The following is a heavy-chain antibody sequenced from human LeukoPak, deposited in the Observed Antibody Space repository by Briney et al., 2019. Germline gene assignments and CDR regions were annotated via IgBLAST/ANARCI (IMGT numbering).Heavy chain of an antibody. CDR1: GGTFSSYT. CDR3: ARGSSGGESIDY. V-gene: IGHV1-69*02. Sequence: SVKVSCKASGGTFSSYTISWVRQAPGQGLEWMGRIIPILGIANYTQKFQGRVTITADKSTSTAYMELSSLRSEDTAVYYCARGSSGGESIDYWGQGTLVTVSS. D-gene: IGHD2-21*01. J-gene: IGHJ4*02. CDR2: IIPILGIA.